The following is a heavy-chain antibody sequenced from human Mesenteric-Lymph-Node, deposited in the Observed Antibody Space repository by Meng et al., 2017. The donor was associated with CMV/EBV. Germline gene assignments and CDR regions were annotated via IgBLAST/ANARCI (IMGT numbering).Heavy chain of an antibody. D-gene: IGHD3-10*01. Sequence: FSRSTSGVSVGWIRQPPGKALEWLAIVYWDDDKRYSPSLRSRLTITKDTSKNQVVLTMTNMDPVDTAAYYCAHSRYYYGSGSFFNYWGQGTLVTVSS. CDR3: AHSRYYYGSGSFFNY. CDR2: VYWDDDK. V-gene: IGHV2-5*02. CDR1: FSRSTSGVS. J-gene: IGHJ4*02.